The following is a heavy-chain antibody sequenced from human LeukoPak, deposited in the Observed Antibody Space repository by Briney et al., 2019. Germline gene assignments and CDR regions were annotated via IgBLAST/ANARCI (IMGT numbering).Heavy chain of an antibody. J-gene: IGHJ4*02. CDR2: ISGSGGST. Sequence: GGSLRLSCAASGFTFSSYAMSWVRQAPGKGLEWVSAISGSGGSTYYADSVKGRFTISRDNSKNTLYLQMNSLRAEDTVVYYCAKDISSGYYRFYDYWGQGTLVTVSS. CDR1: GFTFSSYA. CDR3: AKDISSGYYRFYDY. V-gene: IGHV3-23*01. D-gene: IGHD3-22*01.